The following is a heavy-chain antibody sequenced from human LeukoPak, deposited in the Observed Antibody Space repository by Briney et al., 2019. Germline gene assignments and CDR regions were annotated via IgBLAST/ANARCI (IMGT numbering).Heavy chain of an antibody. CDR3: ARDSPVPYYFDY. CDR1: GGSISSGSYY. V-gene: IGHV4-61*02. Sequence: SETLSLTCTVSGGSISSGSYYWSWIRQPAGKGLEWIGRIYTSGSTNYNPSLKSRVTISVDTSKNQFSLKLSSVTAADTAVYYCARDSPVPYYFDYWGQGTLVTVSS. CDR2: IYTSGST. J-gene: IGHJ4*02.